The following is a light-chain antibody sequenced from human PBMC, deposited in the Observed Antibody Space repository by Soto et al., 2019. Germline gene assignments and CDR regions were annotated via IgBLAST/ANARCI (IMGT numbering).Light chain of an antibody. Sequence: QSVLTQPASVSGSPEQSITISCTGTSSDVGAYNLVSWYQQHPGKAPRLNIYEGSKRPSGISHRFSGSKSDNTASLTISGLRAEDEAHYHCCSYAGSRTFVFGGGTKLTVL. CDR3: CSYAGSRTFV. J-gene: IGLJ2*01. CDR1: SSDVGAYNL. CDR2: EGS. V-gene: IGLV2-23*01.